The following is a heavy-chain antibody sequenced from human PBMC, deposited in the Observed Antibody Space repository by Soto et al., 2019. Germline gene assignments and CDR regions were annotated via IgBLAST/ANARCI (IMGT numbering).Heavy chain of an antibody. Sequence: GGSLRLSCAASGFPFSSYNMNWVRQAPGKGLEWVSSITSTSSNTYYADSLKGRFTISRDNAKNSLYLHMNSLRAEDTAVYFCARPYSGSYSFDYWGQGTL. V-gene: IGHV3-21*01. CDR3: ARPYSGSYSFDY. D-gene: IGHD1-26*01. CDR2: ITSTSSNT. J-gene: IGHJ4*02. CDR1: GFPFSSYN.